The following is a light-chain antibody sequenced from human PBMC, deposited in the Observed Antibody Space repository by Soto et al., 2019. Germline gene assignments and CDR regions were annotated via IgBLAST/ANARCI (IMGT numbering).Light chain of an antibody. CDR3: AAWDDSLYGRV. Sequence: QSVLTQPPSASGTPGQRVTISCSGSSSNIGANTVNWYQQLPGTAPKLLISNNDQRPSGVPVRFSGSKSGTSASLAISGLQSEDDADYYCAAWDDSLYGRVFGSGTKVTVL. J-gene: IGLJ1*01. CDR2: NND. V-gene: IGLV1-44*01. CDR1: SSNIGANT.